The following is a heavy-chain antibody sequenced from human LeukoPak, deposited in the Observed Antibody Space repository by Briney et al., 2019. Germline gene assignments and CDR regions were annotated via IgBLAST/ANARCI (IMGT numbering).Heavy chain of an antibody. CDR2: INSDGSGR. V-gene: IGHV3-74*01. J-gene: IGHJ4*02. CDR1: GFTFSSYW. CDR3: AREVCIGGSCSVFDY. Sequence: GGSLRLSCAASGFTFSSYWMHWVRQAPAKGLVWVSRINSDGSGRTYADSVKGRFTISRDNAKNTLSLQMNSLRTEDAAVYYCAREVCIGGSCSVFDYWGQGTLVTVSS. D-gene: IGHD2-15*01.